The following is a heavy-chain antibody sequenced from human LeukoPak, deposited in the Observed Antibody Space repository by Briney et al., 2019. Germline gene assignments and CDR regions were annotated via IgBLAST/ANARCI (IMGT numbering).Heavy chain of an antibody. Sequence: GGSLRLSCAASGFTFRNYAMTWVRQAPRKGLEWVSVISGGGGDTYYADSVKGRFTISRDNSKNALYLQMDSLRPEDTALYYCAKDSGDWTRGTLLPGDYYFDYWGQGAQVTVSS. CDR2: ISGGGGDT. D-gene: IGHD2-21*01. CDR1: GFTFRNYA. V-gene: IGHV3-23*01. J-gene: IGHJ4*02. CDR3: AKDSGDWTRGTLLPGDYYFDY.